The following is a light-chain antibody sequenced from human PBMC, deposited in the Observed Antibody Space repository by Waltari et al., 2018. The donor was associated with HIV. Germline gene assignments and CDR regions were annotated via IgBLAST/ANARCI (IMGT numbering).Light chain of an antibody. V-gene: IGKV1-33*01. CDR2: DAS. J-gene: IGKJ5*01. CDR1: QDITNI. Sequence: DIRMTQSPSSLSASVGDRVTITCQASQDITNILNWYQQKPGTAPKLLIYDASTLEVGVSSRFSGSGSGTTFRFTITNLQPEDVGTFYCQQYANVPPITFDQGTRVEIK. CDR3: QQYANVPPIT.